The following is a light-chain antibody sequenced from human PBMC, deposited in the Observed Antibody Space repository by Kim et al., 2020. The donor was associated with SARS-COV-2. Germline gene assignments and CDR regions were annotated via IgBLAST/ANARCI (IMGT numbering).Light chain of an antibody. J-gene: IGLJ2*01. CDR3: SSYTTSSSVV. Sequence: QSVLTQPASVSGSPGQSITISCTGTSSDVGGYNYVSWYQQHPGKAPKLLIYDVTIRLSGVSNRFSGSKSGNTASLTISGLQAEDESDYYCSSYTTSSSVVFGGGTQLTVL. CDR2: DVT. CDR1: SSDVGGYNY. V-gene: IGLV2-14*01.